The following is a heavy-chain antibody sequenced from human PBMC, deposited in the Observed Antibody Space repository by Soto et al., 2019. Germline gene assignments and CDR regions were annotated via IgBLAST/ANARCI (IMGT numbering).Heavy chain of an antibody. CDR3: ARVREGIAVAGNFDY. Sequence: ASVKVSCKASGYTFTGYYMHWVRQAPGQGLEWMGWINPNSGGTNYAQKFQGRVTMTRDTSISTAYMELSRLRSDDTAVYYCARVREGIAVAGNFDYWGQGPLVTVSS. D-gene: IGHD6-19*01. J-gene: IGHJ4*02. V-gene: IGHV1-2*02. CDR1: GYTFTGYY. CDR2: INPNSGGT.